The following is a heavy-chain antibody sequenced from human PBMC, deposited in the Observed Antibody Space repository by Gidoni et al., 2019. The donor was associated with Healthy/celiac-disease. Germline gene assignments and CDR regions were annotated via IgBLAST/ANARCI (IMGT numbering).Heavy chain of an antibody. J-gene: IGHJ6*02. CDR1: GFTFSSFE. CDR2: ISSSGSTI. D-gene: IGHD5-12*01. CDR3: ARDHVDIVATGVYYGMDV. V-gene: IGHV3-48*03. Sequence: EVQLVESGGGLVQPGGSLRLSCAASGFTFSSFEMNWVRQAPGKGLGWVSYISSSGSTIYYADSVKGRFTISRDNAKNSLYLQMNSLRAEDTAVYYCARDHVDIVATGVYYGMDVWGQGTTVTVSS.